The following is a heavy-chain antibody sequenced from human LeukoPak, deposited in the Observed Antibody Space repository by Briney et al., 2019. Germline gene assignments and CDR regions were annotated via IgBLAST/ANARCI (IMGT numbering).Heavy chain of an antibody. CDR1: GFTFSTYA. CDR2: LSGSSSVI. CDR3: VRDGSSWGNFDY. D-gene: IGHD7-27*01. V-gene: IGHV3-48*01. J-gene: IGHJ4*02. Sequence: PGGSLTLSCAASGFTFSTYAMDWVRQAPGKGLEWVSYLSGSSSVIYHADSVKGRFTISRDNAKNSLYLQMNSLRTEDTAVYYCVRDGSSWGNFDYWGQGTLVSVSS.